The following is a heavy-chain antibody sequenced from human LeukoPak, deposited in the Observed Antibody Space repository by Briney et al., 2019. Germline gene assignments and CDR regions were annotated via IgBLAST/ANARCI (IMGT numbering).Heavy chain of an antibody. J-gene: IGHJ4*02. V-gene: IGHV1-69*06. CDR2: IIPIFGTA. Sequence: ASVKVSCKASGGTFSSYAISWVRQASGQGLEWMGGIIPIFGTANYAQKFQGRVTITADKSTSTAYMELSSLRSEDTAVYYCARDDYYGSGSYYGYWGQGTLVTVSS. CDR1: GGTFSSYA. D-gene: IGHD3-10*01. CDR3: ARDDYYGSGSYYGY.